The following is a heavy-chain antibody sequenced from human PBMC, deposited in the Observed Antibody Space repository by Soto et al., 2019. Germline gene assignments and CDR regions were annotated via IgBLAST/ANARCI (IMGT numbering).Heavy chain of an antibody. V-gene: IGHV3-48*04. J-gene: IGHJ5*02. Sequence: GGSLRLSCAASGFTFSSYSMNWVRQAPGKGLEWVSYISSSSSTIYYADSVKGRFTISRDNAKNSLYLQMNSLRAEDTAVYYCARDHSSSWYGLSNWFDPWGQGTLVTVSS. CDR2: ISSSSSTI. CDR1: GFTFSSYS. D-gene: IGHD6-13*01. CDR3: ARDHSSSWYGLSNWFDP.